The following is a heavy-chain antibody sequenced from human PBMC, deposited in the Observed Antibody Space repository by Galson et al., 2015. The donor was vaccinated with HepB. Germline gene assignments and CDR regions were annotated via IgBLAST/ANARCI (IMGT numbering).Heavy chain of an antibody. D-gene: IGHD4-17*01. CDR1: GFTFSSYG. J-gene: IGHJ5*02. CDR3: ARDLYDYGDLEFDP. Sequence: SLRLSCAASGFTFSSYGMHWVRQAPGKGLEWVAVIWYDGSNKYYADSVKGRFTISRDNSKNTLYLQMNSLRAEDTAVYYCARDLYDYGDLEFDPWGQGTLVTVSS. V-gene: IGHV3-33*01. CDR2: IWYDGSNK.